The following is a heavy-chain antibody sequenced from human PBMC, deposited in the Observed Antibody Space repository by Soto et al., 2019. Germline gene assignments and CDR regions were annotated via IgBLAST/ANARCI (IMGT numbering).Heavy chain of an antibody. CDR2: IKEDGSEK. V-gene: IGHV3-7*01. CDR3: ATDFSLRGS. J-gene: IGHJ5*02. CDR1: GFTFKDRW. Sequence: GGSLRLSCAASGFTFKDRWMSWVRQAPGKGLERVANIKEDGSEKNYVDSVKGRFTISRDNAKNSLYLQMTSLRGEDTAVYHCATDFSLRGSWGQGTLVTVSS. D-gene: IGHD3-3*01.